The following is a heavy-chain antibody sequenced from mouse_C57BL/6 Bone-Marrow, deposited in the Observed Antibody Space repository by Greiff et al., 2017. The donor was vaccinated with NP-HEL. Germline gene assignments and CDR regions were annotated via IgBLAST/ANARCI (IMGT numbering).Heavy chain of an antibody. J-gene: IGHJ2*01. CDR1: GYTFSSYG. V-gene: IGHV1-81*01. Sequence: QVHVKQSGAELARPGASVKLFCKASGYTFSSYGISWVKQRTGQGLEWIGEIYPRSGNTYYNEKFKGKATLTADKSSSTAYMELRSLTSEDSAVYFCARSGMNFDYWGQGTTLTVSS. CDR3: ARSGMNFDY. D-gene: IGHD3-1*01. CDR2: IYPRSGNT.